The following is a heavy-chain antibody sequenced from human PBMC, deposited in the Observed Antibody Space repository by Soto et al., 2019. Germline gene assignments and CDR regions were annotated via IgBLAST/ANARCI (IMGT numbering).Heavy chain of an antibody. J-gene: IGHJ4*02. CDR3: ATESGSPYAYFVH. CDR2: ISNSGST. Sequence: SETLSLTCTVSGGSVTSDEDYWTWIRQSPGKGLEWIGYISNSGSTGYNPSLKTRLSMSVDRSKNQFTLRLTSVTAADTAVYFCATESGSPYAYFVHWGQGAQVNVSS. D-gene: IGHD1-26*01. V-gene: IGHV4-30-4*01. CDR1: GGSVTSDEDY.